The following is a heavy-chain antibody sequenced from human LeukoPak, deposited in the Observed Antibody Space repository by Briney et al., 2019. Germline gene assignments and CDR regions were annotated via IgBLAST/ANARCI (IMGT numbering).Heavy chain of an antibody. Sequence: ASVKVSCKTSGYSFTTYGTNWVRQAPGQGLEWMGWITAYNGNTNYAHKFQGRFTMTTDTYTRTVYMELRGPKSNDTAVYYCARGVSNRWADFWGQGTLVTASS. CDR1: GYSFTTYG. CDR2: ITAYNGNT. V-gene: IGHV1-18*01. CDR3: ARGVSNRWADF. D-gene: IGHD2/OR15-2a*01. J-gene: IGHJ4*02.